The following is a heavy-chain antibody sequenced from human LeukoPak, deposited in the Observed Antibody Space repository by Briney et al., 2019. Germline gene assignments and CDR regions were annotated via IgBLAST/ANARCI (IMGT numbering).Heavy chain of an antibody. D-gene: IGHD4-23*01. CDR1: GFTFSSYG. J-gene: IGHJ4*02. CDR3: ARDGRGGHNDF. CDR2: IREDGGHT. Sequence: GGSLRLSCAASGFTFSSYGMSWVRQAPGKGLEWVANIREDGGHTNYVDSVKGRFTISRDNAKNSLFLQMDGLRVDDTAVYFCARDGRGGHNDFWGQGTLITVSS. V-gene: IGHV3-7*01.